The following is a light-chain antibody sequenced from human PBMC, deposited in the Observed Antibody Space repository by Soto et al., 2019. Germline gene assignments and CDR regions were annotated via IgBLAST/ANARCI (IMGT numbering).Light chain of an antibody. V-gene: IGLV2-14*01. CDR1: SSDVGGYNY. CDR3: SSYTSSSTLDV. Sequence: QSGLTQPASVSGSPGQSITISCTGTSSDVGGYNYVSWYQQHPGKAPKLMIYEVSNRPSGVSNRFSGSKSGNTASLTISGLQAEDEADYYCSSYTSSSTLDVFGTGTKVTGL. CDR2: EVS. J-gene: IGLJ1*01.